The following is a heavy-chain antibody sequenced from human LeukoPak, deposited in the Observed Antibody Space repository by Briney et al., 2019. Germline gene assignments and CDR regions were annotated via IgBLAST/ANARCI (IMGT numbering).Heavy chain of an antibody. CDR1: GFTFDDYG. CDR2: ISWNGGST. D-gene: IGHD3-22*01. J-gene: IGHJ3*02. Sequence: PGGSLTLTCVASGFTFDDYGLSWVRQAPGKGLEWVSGISWNGGSTGYADSGKGRFTISRDNAKNSLYLQMNSLRAEDTALYYCAGGNYYDSYAFDIWGQGTMVTVSS. CDR3: AGGNYYDSYAFDI. V-gene: IGHV3-20*04.